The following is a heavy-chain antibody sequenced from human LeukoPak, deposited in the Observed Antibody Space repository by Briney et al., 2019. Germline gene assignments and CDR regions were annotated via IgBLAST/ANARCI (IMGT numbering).Heavy chain of an antibody. CDR1: GFTFSSYE. J-gene: IGHJ6*04. CDR2: ISSSGSTI. D-gene: IGHD3-10*02. Sequence: GGSLRLSCAASGFTFSSYEMNRVRQAPGKGLEWVSYISSSGSTIYYADSVKGRSTISRDNAKNSLYLQMNSLRAEDTAVYYCAELGITMIGGVWGKGTTVTISS. V-gene: IGHV3-48*03. CDR3: AELGITMIGGV.